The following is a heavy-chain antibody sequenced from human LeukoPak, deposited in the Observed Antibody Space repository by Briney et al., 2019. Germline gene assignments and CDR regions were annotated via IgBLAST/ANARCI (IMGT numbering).Heavy chain of an antibody. CDR2: MNPNSGNT. Sequence: ASVKVSCKASGYTFTSYDINWVRQATGQGLEWMGWMNPNSGNTGYAQKFQGRVTMTRNTSISTVYMELSSLRSEDTAVYYCARSEVLRYCEGDYWGQGTLVTVSS. CDR3: ARSEVLRYCEGDY. J-gene: IGHJ4*02. V-gene: IGHV1-8*01. D-gene: IGHD3-9*01. CDR1: GYTFTSYD.